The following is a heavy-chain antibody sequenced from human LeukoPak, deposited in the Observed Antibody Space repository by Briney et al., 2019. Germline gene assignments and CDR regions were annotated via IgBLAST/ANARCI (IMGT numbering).Heavy chain of an antibody. V-gene: IGHV4-34*01. CDR3: ATLQGGPNYYDSSGRGAFDI. CDR2: INHSGST. D-gene: IGHD3-22*01. Sequence: SETLSLTCAVYGGSFSGYYWSWIRQPPGKGLEWIGEINHSGSTNYNPSLKSRVTISVETSKNQFSLKLSSVTAADTAVYYCATLQGGPNYYDSSGRGAFDIWGQGTMVTVSS. J-gene: IGHJ3*02. CDR1: GGSFSGYY.